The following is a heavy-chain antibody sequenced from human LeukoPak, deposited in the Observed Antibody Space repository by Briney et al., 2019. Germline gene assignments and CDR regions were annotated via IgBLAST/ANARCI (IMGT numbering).Heavy chain of an antibody. J-gene: IGHJ3*02. CDR3: YSSTYSVRDPFDI. CDR2: INPNSGGT. V-gene: IGHV1-2*02. D-gene: IGHD3-10*01. Sequence: GASVKVSCKASGYTFTGYYMHWVRQAPGQGLEWMGWINPNSGGTNYAQKFQGRVTMTRDTSISTAYMELSNLRSDDTGMYYCYSSTYSVRDPFDIWGQGTTVIVSS. CDR1: GYTFTGYY.